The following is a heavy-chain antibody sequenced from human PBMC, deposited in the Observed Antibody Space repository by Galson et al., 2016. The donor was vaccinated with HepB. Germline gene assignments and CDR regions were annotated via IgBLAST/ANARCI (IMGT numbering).Heavy chain of an antibody. D-gene: IGHD3-16*01. J-gene: IGHJ4*02. V-gene: IGHV4-39*07. CDR1: GDSISNSYY. CDR3: ARAGAGGYEELDY. CDR2: VYYSGST. Sequence: SETLSLTCTVSGDSISNSYYWGWIRQPPGKGLEWIGSVYYSGSTYYNPSLESRVTTSVDTSKNQFSLKLNSVTTSDTAVYFCARAGAGGYEELDYWGQGTAVIVSS.